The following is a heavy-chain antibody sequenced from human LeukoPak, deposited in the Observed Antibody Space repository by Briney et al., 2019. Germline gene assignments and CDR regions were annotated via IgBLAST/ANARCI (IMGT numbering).Heavy chain of an antibody. D-gene: IGHD6-13*01. Sequence: ASVKLSCKASGYTFTNYGISWVRQAPGQGLEWMGWISTYSGNTNYAQKLQGRVTMTTDTSTSTAYMELRRLRSDDTAVYYCARGLYSSSWLEDYWGQGTLVTVST. J-gene: IGHJ4*02. V-gene: IGHV1-18*01. CDR3: ARGLYSSSWLEDY. CDR2: ISTYSGNT. CDR1: GYTFTNYG.